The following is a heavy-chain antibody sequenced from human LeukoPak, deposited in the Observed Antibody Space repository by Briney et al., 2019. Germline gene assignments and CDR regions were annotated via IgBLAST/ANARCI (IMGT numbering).Heavy chain of an antibody. CDR1: GFIVSTKY. Sequence: GGSLRLSCAASGFIVSTKYMSWVRQAPGKGLEWVSLIYNNGNRHYADSVKGRFTISRDNAKNSLYPQMNSLRAEDTAVYYCAKGGYYGSGSQDLWGRGTLVTVSS. J-gene: IGHJ2*01. V-gene: IGHV3-66*03. D-gene: IGHD3-10*01. CDR3: AKGGYYGSGSQDL. CDR2: IYNNGNR.